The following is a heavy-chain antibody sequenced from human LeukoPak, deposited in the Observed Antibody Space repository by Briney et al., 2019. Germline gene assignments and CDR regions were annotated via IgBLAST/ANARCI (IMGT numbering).Heavy chain of an antibody. CDR2: IIPIFGTA. D-gene: IGHD1-26*01. Sequence: SVKVSCKASGGTFSSYAISWVRQAPGQGLEWMGGIIPIFGTANYAQKFQGRVTITADESTSTAYMELSSLRSEDTAVYYCARSRSGTYLLAYWGQGTLVTVSS. CDR1: GGTFSSYA. CDR3: ARSRSGTYLLAY. J-gene: IGHJ4*02. V-gene: IGHV1-69*13.